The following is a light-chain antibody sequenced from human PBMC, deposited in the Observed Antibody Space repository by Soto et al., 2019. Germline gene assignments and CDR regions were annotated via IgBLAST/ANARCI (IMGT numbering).Light chain of an antibody. Sequence: DIPMTQSPSTLSASVGDRVTITCRASQSVSSWLAWYHQKPGKAPTLLIHTASTLQSGVPSRFSGSGSGTDFTLIISSLQPDDFATYFCQQYNTYRTFGQGTKVEIK. V-gene: IGKV1-5*03. CDR2: TAS. CDR3: QQYNTYRT. J-gene: IGKJ1*01. CDR1: QSVSSW.